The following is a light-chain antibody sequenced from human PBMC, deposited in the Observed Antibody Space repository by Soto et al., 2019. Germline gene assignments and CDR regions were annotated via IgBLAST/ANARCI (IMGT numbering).Light chain of an antibody. V-gene: IGKV3-11*01. J-gene: IGKJ5*01. CDR2: DAS. CDR1: QSVSSY. CDR3: QQRSNWPLT. Sequence: EIVLTQSPATLSLSPGERATLFCRASQSVSSYFAWYQQTPGQAPNLLIYDASNRATGIPARVSGSGSGTDFTLTISSLEPEDFAVYYCQQRSNWPLTFGQGTRLEIK.